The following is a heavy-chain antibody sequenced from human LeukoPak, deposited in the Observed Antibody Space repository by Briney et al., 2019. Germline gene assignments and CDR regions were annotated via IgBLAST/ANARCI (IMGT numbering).Heavy chain of an antibody. D-gene: IGHD3-22*01. CDR2: ISNSGGST. CDR1: GFTFSTYA. J-gene: IGHJ3*02. V-gene: IGHV3-23*01. Sequence: PGGSLRLSCAASGFTFSTYAMSWVRQAPGKGLEWVSGISNSGGSTYYADSVKGRFTISRDNSKNTLYLQMNSLRAEDTAVYYCAKDWNRADSSGYGDAFDIWGQGTMVTVSS. CDR3: AKDWNRADSSGYGDAFDI.